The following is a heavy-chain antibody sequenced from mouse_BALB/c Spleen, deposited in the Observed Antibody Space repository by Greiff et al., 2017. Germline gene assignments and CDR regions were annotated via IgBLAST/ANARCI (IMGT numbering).Heavy chain of an antibody. J-gene: IGHJ2*01. V-gene: IGHV14-3*02. D-gene: IGHD1-1*01. Sequence: VQLQQSGAELVKPGASVQLSCTASGFNIKDTYMHWVKQRPEQGLEWIGRIDPANGNTKYDPKFQGKATITADTSSNTAYLQLSSLTSEDTAVYYCARSVGSSYVDYWGQGTTLTVSS. CDR1: GFNIKDTY. CDR3: ARSVGSSYVDY. CDR2: IDPANGNT.